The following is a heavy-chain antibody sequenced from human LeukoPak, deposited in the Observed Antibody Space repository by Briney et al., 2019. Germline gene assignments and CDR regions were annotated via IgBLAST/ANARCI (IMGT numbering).Heavy chain of an antibody. V-gene: IGHV1-2*02. D-gene: IGHD3-10*01. CDR1: GYTFTGYY. CDR2: INPNSGDT. CDR3: ARGVFTMVHLGDYMDV. Sequence: ASVKVSCKTSGYTFTGYYIHWVRQAPGQGLEWMGWINPNSGDTNYAQKFQGRVSMTGDTSISTAYMELSRLRSDDTAVYYCARGVFTMVHLGDYMDVWGKGTTVTISS. J-gene: IGHJ6*03.